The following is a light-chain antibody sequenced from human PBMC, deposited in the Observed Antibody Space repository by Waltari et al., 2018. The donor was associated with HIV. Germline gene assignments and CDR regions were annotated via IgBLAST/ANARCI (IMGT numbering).Light chain of an antibody. CDR3: SSYSSSDTHVV. Sequence: QSALTQPASVSGSPGQSITISCTGTSRHVGGYNYVSWYQQHPGKAHKFMIYEVRNRPSGVSNRFSGSKSGNTASLTISGLQAEDEAYYYCSSYSSSDTHVVFGGGTKLTVL. V-gene: IGLV2-14*01. CDR1: SRHVGGYNY. J-gene: IGLJ2*01. CDR2: EVR.